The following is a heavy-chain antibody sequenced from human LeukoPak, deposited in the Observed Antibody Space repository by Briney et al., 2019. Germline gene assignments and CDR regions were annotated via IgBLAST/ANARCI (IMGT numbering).Heavy chain of an antibody. D-gene: IGHD5/OR15-5a*01. CDR1: GFTFSSYA. Sequence: GGSLRLSCAASGFTFSSYAMHWVRQAPGKGLEWVAVISYDGSIKYYADSVKGRFTISRDNSKNSLYLQMNSLRAEDTAVYYCARGHVTVSAHDDAFDIWGQGTMVTVSS. CDR3: ARGHVTVSAHDDAFDI. V-gene: IGHV3-30*04. CDR2: ISYDGSIK. J-gene: IGHJ3*02.